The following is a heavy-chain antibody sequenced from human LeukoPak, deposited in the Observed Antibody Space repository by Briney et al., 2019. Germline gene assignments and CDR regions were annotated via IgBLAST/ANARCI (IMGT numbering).Heavy chain of an antibody. D-gene: IGHD5-24*01. Sequence: SETLSLTCAVYVGSFSGYYWTWIRQPPGKGLEWIGSIYYSGSTYYNPSLKSRVTISVDTSKNHFSLELKSLTVADTAVYYCANGAKFDPWGPGTLVTVSS. CDR2: IYYSGST. V-gene: IGHV4-34*01. CDR3: ANGAKFDP. J-gene: IGHJ5*02. CDR1: VGSFSGYY.